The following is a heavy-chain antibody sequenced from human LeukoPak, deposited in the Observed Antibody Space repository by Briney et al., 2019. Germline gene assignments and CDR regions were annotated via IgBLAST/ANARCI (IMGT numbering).Heavy chain of an antibody. V-gene: IGHV4-59*08. CDR1: GGSISGYY. CDR3: ARAGLPAADRQRYYMDV. Sequence: SETLSLTCTVSGGSISGYYWSWIRQPPGKGLEWIGYIYYSGTTKYSPSLTSRVTISVDTSKNQFSLKLNSVTVADTAVYYCARAGLPAADRQRYYMDVWGKGTTVTVSS. CDR2: IYYSGTT. J-gene: IGHJ6*03. D-gene: IGHD2-2*01.